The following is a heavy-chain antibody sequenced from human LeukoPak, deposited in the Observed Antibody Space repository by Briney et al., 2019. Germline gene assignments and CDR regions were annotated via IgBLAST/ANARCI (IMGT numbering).Heavy chain of an antibody. D-gene: IGHD2-2*01. CDR1: GGSISSSNW. V-gene: IGHV4-4*02. CDR3: ARGLPRIIVVIPAAKRRSNWFDP. CDR2: IYHSGST. Sequence: SGTLSLTCAVSGGSISSSNWWSWVRQPPGKGLEWIGEIYHSGSTNYNPSLKSRVTISVDKSKNQFSLKLSSVTAADTAVYYCARGLPRIIVVIPAAKRRSNWFDPWGQGTLVTVSS. J-gene: IGHJ5*02.